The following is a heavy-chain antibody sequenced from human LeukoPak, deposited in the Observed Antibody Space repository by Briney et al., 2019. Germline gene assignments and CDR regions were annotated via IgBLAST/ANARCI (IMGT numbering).Heavy chain of an antibody. J-gene: IGHJ5*02. D-gene: IGHD2-15*01. V-gene: IGHV3-74*03. CDR3: ARRVDATRWFDP. CDR2: INSDGPTT. Sequence: GGSLRLSCAASGFTFSNYFMHWVRQATGKGLVWVSRINSDGPTTMYADSVKGRFTISRDNAKNTLYLQMNSLRDEDTAVYYCARRVDATRWFDPWGQGTLVTVSS. CDR1: GFTFSNYF.